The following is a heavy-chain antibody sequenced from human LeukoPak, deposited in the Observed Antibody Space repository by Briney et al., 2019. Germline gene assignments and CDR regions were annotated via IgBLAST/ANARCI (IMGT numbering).Heavy chain of an antibody. V-gene: IGHV4-4*07. CDR2: IYTSGST. CDR1: GDSISTYY. CDR3: ARDHYYDSSGYPYWYFDL. J-gene: IGHJ2*01. Sequence: SDTLSLTCTVSGDSISTYYWSWIRQPAGKGLEWIGRIYTSGSTNYNPSLKSRVTMSVDTSKNQFSLKLSSVTAADTAVYYCARDHYYDSSGYPYWYFDLWGRGTLVTVSS. D-gene: IGHD3-22*01.